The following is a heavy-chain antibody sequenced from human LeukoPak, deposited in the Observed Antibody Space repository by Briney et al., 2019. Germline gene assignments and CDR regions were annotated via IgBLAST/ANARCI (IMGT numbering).Heavy chain of an antibody. CDR3: AGAAAGSRRSWGWFDP. CDR2: IYYSGST. D-gene: IGHD6-13*01. CDR1: GGSISSGGYY. V-gene: IGHV4-31*03. Sequence: PSQTLSLTCTVSGGSISSGGYYWSWIRQHPGKGLEWIGYIYYSGSTYYNPSLKSRVTISVDTSKNQFSLKLSSVTAADTAVYYCAGAAAGSRRSWGWFDPWGQGTLVTVSS. J-gene: IGHJ5*02.